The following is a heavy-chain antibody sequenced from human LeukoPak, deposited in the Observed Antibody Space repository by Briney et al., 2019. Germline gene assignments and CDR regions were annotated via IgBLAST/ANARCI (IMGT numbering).Heavy chain of an antibody. CDR3: ARERDVWGSYRFDY. Sequence: SETLSLTCTVSGGSISSYYWSWIRQPPGKGLEWIGYIYYSGSTNYNPSLKSRVTISVDTSKNQFSLKLSSVTAADTAVYYCARERDVWGSYRFDYWGQGTLVTVSS. D-gene: IGHD3-16*02. CDR2: IYYSGST. CDR1: GGSISSYY. V-gene: IGHV4-59*01. J-gene: IGHJ4*02.